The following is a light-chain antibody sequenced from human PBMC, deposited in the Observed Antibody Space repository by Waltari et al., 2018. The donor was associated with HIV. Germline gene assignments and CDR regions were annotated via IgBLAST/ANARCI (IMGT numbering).Light chain of an antibody. V-gene: IGKV4-1*01. Sequence: FVMTQSPDSLAVSLGERATINCKSGQSVLYSPNSKNYLAWYQQKPGHPPKLLIYWASTRESGVPDRFSGGGSGTDFTLTIISLQAEDVAVYFCLQYYTTPQTFGQGTKVEIK. CDR3: LQYYTTPQT. CDR2: WAS. J-gene: IGKJ1*01. CDR1: QSVLYSPNSKNY.